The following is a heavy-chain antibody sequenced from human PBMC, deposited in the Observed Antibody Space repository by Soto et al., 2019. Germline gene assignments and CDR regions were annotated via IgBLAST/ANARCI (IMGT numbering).Heavy chain of an antibody. D-gene: IGHD3-22*01. J-gene: IGHJ4*02. V-gene: IGHV4-59*01. Sequence: QVQLQESGPGLVKPSETLSLTCTVSGGSISSYYWSWIRQPPGKGLEWIGYIYYSGSTNYNPSLKSRVPLSVDTSKNQFSLKLGSVTAADTAVYYCARVGGGYSSGYVDYWGQGTLVTVSS. CDR3: ARVGGGYSSGYVDY. CDR1: GGSISSYY. CDR2: IYYSGST.